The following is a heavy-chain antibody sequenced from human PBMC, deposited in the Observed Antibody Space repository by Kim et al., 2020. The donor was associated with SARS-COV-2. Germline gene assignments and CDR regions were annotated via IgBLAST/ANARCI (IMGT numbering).Heavy chain of an antibody. CDR3: ASLPGHYDILTGYPAFDV. D-gene: IGHD3-9*01. CDR1: GYTFTGYY. CDR2: INPNSGGT. V-gene: IGHV1-2*06. Sequence: ASVKVSCKASGYTFTGYYMHWVRQAPGQGLEWMGRINPNSGGTNYAQKFQGRVTMTRDTSISTAYMELSRLRSDDTAVYYCASLPGHYDILTGYPAFDVWGQGTMVTVSS. J-gene: IGHJ3*01.